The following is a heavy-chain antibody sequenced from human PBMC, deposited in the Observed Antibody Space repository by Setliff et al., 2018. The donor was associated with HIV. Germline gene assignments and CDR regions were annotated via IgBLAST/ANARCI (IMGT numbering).Heavy chain of an antibody. J-gene: IGHJ4*02. CDR3: ARADDYISSWGLGY. Sequence: GASVKVSCKASGYTFTSYDISWVRQAPGQGLEWMGWISAYNGYTNYAQKLQGRVAMTTDTSTSTAYIELRSLRSDDTAVYYCARADDYISSWGLGYWGQGTLVTVSS. CDR1: GYTFTSYD. V-gene: IGHV1-18*01. CDR2: ISAYNGYT. D-gene: IGHD6-6*01.